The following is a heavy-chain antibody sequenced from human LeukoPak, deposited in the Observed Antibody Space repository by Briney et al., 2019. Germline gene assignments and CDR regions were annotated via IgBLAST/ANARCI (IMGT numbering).Heavy chain of an antibody. CDR2: INHSRST. D-gene: IGHD3-9*01. CDR3: AKGREIYFDWLLTY. Sequence: SETLSLTCAVYGGSFSGYYWSWIRQPPGKGLEWIGEINHSRSTNYNPSLKSRVTISGDTSKNQFSLKLSSVTAADTAVYYCAKGREIYFDWLLTYWGQGTLVTVSS. J-gene: IGHJ4*02. V-gene: IGHV4-34*01. CDR1: GGSFSGYY.